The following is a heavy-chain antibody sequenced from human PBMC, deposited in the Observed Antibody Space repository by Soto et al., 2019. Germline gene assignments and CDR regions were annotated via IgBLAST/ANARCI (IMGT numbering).Heavy chain of an antibody. J-gene: IGHJ6*02. CDR2: IHPDDSDS. Sequence: GESLKISCSGSGYSFSNKWIGWVRQMPGKGLEWMGIIHPDDSDSRYTPSFQGQVTISADRSISTTYLQWATLKASDTATYYCARLSGYSSGYYYGIDVWGQGTTVTSP. CDR3: ARLSGYSSGYYYGIDV. CDR1: GYSFSNKW. D-gene: IGHD5-12*01. V-gene: IGHV5-51*01.